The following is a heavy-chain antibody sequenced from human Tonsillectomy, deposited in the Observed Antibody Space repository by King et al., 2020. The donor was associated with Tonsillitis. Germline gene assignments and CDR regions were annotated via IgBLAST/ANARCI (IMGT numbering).Heavy chain of an antibody. V-gene: IGHV5-10-1*03. CDR3: AREVFSSEPADYFDY. J-gene: IGHJ4*02. CDR1: GYSFTSYW. CDR2: IDTSDYYT. Sequence: VQLVESGAEVKTPGESLRNSCKGSGYSFTSYWISWVRQMPGKGLEWRGRIDTSDYYTNYSPSIQGHVTISADKTISTAYMQWSSLKASDTAMYYCAREVFSSEPADYFDYWGQGTLVTVSS. D-gene: IGHD6-19*01.